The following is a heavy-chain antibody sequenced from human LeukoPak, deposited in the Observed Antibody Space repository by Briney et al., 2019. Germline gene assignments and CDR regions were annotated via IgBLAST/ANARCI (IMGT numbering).Heavy chain of an antibody. V-gene: IGHV3-33*06. Sequence: GGSLRLSCAASGFTFTNYGMHWVRRAPGKGLEWVAVIWYDGSDKYYADSVQGRFTISRDNSKNTLYLQMNSPRAEDTAVYYCAKRGPGSGWYYFDCWGQGTLATVSS. CDR2: IWYDGSDK. CDR1: GFTFTNYG. D-gene: IGHD6-19*01. J-gene: IGHJ4*02. CDR3: AKRGPGSGWYYFDC.